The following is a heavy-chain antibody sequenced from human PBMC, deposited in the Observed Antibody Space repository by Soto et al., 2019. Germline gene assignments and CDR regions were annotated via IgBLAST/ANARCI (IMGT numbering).Heavy chain of an antibody. J-gene: IGHJ3*02. D-gene: IGHD2-15*01. CDR3: AKELLGYCSGGSCHSGAFDI. V-gene: IGHV3-23*01. CDR1: GFAFSSYA. CDR2: ISGSGGST. Sequence: GGSLRLSCAASGFAFSSYAMHWVRQAPGKGLEWVSAISGSGGSTYYADSVKGRFTISRDNSKNTLYLQMNSLRAEDTAVYYCAKELLGYCSGGSCHSGAFDIWGQGTMVTVSS.